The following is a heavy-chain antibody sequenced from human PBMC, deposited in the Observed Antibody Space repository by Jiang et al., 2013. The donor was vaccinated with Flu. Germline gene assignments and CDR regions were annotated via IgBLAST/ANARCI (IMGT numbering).Heavy chain of an antibody. Sequence: GAEVKKPGSSVKVSCKASGGTFSSYAISWVRQAPGQGLEWMGGIIPIFGTANYAQKFQGRVTITADESTSTAYMELSSLRSEDTAVYYCARAAPSSQQLYYYYGMDVWGQGPRSPSP. CDR3: ARAAPSSQQLYYYYGMDV. V-gene: IGHV1-69*01. CDR1: GGTFSSYA. J-gene: IGHJ6*02. D-gene: IGHD5-18*01. CDR2: IIPIFGTA.